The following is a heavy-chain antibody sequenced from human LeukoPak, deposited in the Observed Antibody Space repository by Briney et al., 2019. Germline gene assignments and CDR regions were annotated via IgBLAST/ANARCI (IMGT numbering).Heavy chain of an antibody. D-gene: IGHD1-20*01. V-gene: IGHV4-4*09. CDR2: MYTSGST. CDR1: GGSITGYY. CDR3: ARMITGTTPPYYYYYMDV. J-gene: IGHJ6*03. Sequence: SETLSLTCTVSGGSITGYYWSWIRQPPGKGLEWIGYMYTSGSTNYNPSLKSRVTISVDTSKNQFSLKLSSVTAADTAVYYCARMITGTTPPYYYYYMDVWGKGTTVTVSS.